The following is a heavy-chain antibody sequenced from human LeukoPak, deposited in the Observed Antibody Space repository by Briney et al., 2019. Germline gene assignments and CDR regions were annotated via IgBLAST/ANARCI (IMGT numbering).Heavy chain of an antibody. V-gene: IGHV1-69*13. D-gene: IGHD6-13*01. Sequence: SVKVSCKASGYTFTDYYMHWVRQAPGQGLEWMGGIIPIFDTSNYAQKFQGRVTFTSDDFTSTAYMELSSLRSEDTAVYYCARLKRGIGAAGTSLRGWFDPWGQGTLVTVSS. J-gene: IGHJ5*02. CDR2: IIPIFDTS. CDR3: ARLKRGIGAAGTSLRGWFDP. CDR1: GYTFTDYY.